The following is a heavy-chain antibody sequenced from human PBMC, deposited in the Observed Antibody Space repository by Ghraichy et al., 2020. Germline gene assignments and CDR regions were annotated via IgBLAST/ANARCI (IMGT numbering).Heavy chain of an antibody. CDR1: GFTFGDYG. CDR3: TRDMDDYGDYVQY. J-gene: IGHJ4*02. CDR2: IRSKAYGETT. Sequence: GGSLRLSCRGSGFTFGDYGLSWFRQAPGKGLEWVGFIRSKAYGETTEYAASVEGRFTILRDDSKSIAYLQLNRLKTEDTAVYYCTRDMDDYGDYVQYWGQGTLVTVSS. V-gene: IGHV3-49*03. D-gene: IGHD4-17*01.